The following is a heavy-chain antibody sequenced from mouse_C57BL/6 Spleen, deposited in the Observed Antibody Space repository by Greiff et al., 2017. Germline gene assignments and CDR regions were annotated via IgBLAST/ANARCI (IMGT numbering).Heavy chain of an antibody. CDR3: ASDYGSSGAMDY. Sequence: EVKLVESGGGLVKPGGSLKLSCAASGFTFSDYGMHWVRQAPEKGLEWVAYISSGSSTIYYADTVKGRFTISRDNAKNTLFLQMTSLRSEDTAMYYWASDYGSSGAMDYWGQGTSVTVSS. CDR2: ISSGSSTI. D-gene: IGHD1-1*01. V-gene: IGHV5-17*01. J-gene: IGHJ4*01. CDR1: GFTFSDYG.